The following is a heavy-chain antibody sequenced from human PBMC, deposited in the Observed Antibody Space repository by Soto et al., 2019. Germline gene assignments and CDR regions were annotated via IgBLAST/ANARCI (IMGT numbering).Heavy chain of an antibody. CDR2: IYHSGST. V-gene: IGHV4-30-2*01. Sequence: SETLSLTCTVSGGSISSGGYSWSWIRQPPGKGLEWIGYIYHSGSTYYNPSLKSRVTISVDRSKNQFSLKLSSVTAADTAVYYCARGGGVYYFDYWGQGTLVTVSS. CDR3: ARGGGVYYFDY. D-gene: IGHD2-8*02. J-gene: IGHJ4*02. CDR1: GGSISSGGYS.